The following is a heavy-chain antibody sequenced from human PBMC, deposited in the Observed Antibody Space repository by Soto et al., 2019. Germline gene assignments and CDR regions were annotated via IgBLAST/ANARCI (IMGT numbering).Heavy chain of an antibody. V-gene: IGHV4-39*02. Sequence: SETLSLTCTVSGGSISSNIYYWGWIRQPPGKGLEWIGNIHYSGSTYYDSSLQSRVTISIDTSKNQFSLKLSSVTAADTAVYYCARGYGRNFDSRGQRTLVTVS. CDR1: GGSISSNIYY. CDR2: IHYSGST. J-gene: IGHJ4*02. D-gene: IGHD5-18*01. CDR3: ARGYGRNFDS.